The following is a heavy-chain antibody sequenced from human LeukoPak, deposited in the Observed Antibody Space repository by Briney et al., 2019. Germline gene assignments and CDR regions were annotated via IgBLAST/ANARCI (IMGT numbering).Heavy chain of an antibody. D-gene: IGHD6-19*01. CDR1: GFTFSNHG. CDR3: ARSSGWYHRGPDYYYYYMDV. V-gene: IGHV3-21*01. Sequence: GGSLRLSCAGYGFTFSNHGMNWVRQAPGKGLEWVSSISSTSSYIYYADSVMSRFTISRDNAKNSLYLQMNSLRAEDTAVYYCARSSGWYHRGPDYYYYYMDVWGKGTTVTVS. CDR2: ISSTSSYI. J-gene: IGHJ6*03.